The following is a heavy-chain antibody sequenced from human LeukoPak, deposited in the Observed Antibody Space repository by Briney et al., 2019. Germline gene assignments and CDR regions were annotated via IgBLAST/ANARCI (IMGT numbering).Heavy chain of an antibody. D-gene: IGHD5-18*01. V-gene: IGHV4-31*03. CDR2: IYYSGST. CDR3: ARSGYGYDNWFDP. CDR1: GGSISSGGYY. Sequence: SETLPLTCTVSGGSISSGGYYWSWIRQHPGKGLEWIGYIYYSGSTYYNPSLKSRVTISVDTSKNQFSLKLSSVTAADTAVYYCARSGYGYDNWFDPWGQGTLVTVSS. J-gene: IGHJ5*02.